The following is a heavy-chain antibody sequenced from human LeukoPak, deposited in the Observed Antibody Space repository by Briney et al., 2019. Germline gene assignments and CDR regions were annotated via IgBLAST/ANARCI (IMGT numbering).Heavy chain of an antibody. J-gene: IGHJ4*02. CDR2: ISGSGGST. CDR1: GFTFSSYA. CDR3: AKSLPNYYDSSGYSGFDY. V-gene: IGHV3-23*01. D-gene: IGHD3-22*01. Sequence: GGSLRHSCAASGFTFSSYAMSWVRQAPGKGLEWVSAISGSGGSTYYADSVKGRFTISRDNSKNTLYLQMNSLRAEDTAVYYCAKSLPNYYDSSGYSGFDYWGQGTLVIVSS.